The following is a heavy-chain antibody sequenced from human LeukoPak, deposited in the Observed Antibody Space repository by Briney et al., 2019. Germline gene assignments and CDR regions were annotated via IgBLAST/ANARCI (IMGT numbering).Heavy chain of an antibody. CDR1: GFTFSSYG. CDR3: ASGYDSSGNDY. D-gene: IGHD3-22*01. CDR2: ISYDGSNK. V-gene: IGHV3-30*03. Sequence: GGSLRLSCAASGFTFSSYGMHWVRQAPGKGLEWVAVISYDGSNKYYADSVKGRFTISRDNSKNTLYLQMNSLRAEDTAVYYCASGYDSSGNDYWGRGTLVTVSS. J-gene: IGHJ4*02.